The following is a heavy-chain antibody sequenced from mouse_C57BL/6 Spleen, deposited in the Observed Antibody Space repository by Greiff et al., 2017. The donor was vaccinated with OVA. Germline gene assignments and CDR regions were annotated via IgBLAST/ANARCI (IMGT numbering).Heavy chain of an antibody. Sequence: QVQLQQSGAELARPGASVKLSCKASGYNFTSYGISWVKQRTGQGIEWIGEIYPRSGNTYYNEKFQGKATLTADKSSSTAYIELRCLTSEDSAVYFCASSEALLLRSDYGGQGTTLTVSS. J-gene: IGHJ2*01. CDR3: ASSEALLLRSDY. CDR2: IYPRSGNT. D-gene: IGHD1-1*01. V-gene: IGHV1-81*01. CDR1: GYNFTSYG.